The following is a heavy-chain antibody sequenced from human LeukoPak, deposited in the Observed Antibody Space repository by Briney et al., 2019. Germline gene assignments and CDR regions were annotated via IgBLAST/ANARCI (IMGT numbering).Heavy chain of an antibody. CDR2: INPNTGDT. CDR1: GYTITGYY. D-gene: IGHD6-13*01. J-gene: IGHJ4*02. CDR3: AREGTAAAGFFDY. V-gene: IGHV1-2*06. Sequence: ASVKVSCKASGYTITGYYMHWVRQAPGQGLEWMGRINPNTGDTNSARKFQGRITMTRDTSISTVYMELSRLRSDDTAVYYCAREGTAAAGFFDYWGQGTLVTVSS.